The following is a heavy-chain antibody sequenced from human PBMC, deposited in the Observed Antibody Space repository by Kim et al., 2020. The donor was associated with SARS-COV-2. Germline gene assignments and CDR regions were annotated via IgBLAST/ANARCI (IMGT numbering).Heavy chain of an antibody. CDR1: GGSFSGYY. J-gene: IGHJ4*02. CDR3: ASGALVVNY. CDR2: INHSGST. D-gene: IGHD2-15*01. Sequence: SETLSLTCAVYGGSFSGYYWSWIRQPPGKGLEWIGEINHSGSTNYNPSLKSRVTISVDTSKNQFSLKLSSVTAADTAVYHCASGALVVNYWGQGTLVTVSS. V-gene: IGHV4-34*01.